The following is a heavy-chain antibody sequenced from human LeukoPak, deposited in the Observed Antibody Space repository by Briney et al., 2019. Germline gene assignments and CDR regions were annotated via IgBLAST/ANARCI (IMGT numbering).Heavy chain of an antibody. J-gene: IGHJ5*02. Sequence: ASVKVSCKASGGTFTSYAISWVRQAPGQGREWRGRIISILGIANYAQKFQGRVTITADKSTSTAYMELSSLRSEDTAVYYCARDPEDIVVVPAALPQRGPWGQGTLVTVSS. CDR3: ARDPEDIVVVPAALPQRGP. CDR2: IISILGIA. V-gene: IGHV1-69*04. D-gene: IGHD2-2*02. CDR1: GGTFTSYA.